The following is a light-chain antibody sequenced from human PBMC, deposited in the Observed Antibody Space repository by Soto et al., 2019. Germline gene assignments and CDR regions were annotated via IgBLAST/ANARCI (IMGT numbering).Light chain of an antibody. CDR2: KNN. CDR1: NCNVGKNL. Sequence: QSVLTQPPGASGSHGQRVTISCSGGNCNVGKNLVYWYQQRPGTAPKLIIFKNNQRPSGVPDRFSGSNSGSSASLAISGLRSEDEADYFCAAWDDSLSAWVFGGGTKVTVL. J-gene: IGLJ3*02. V-gene: IGLV1-47*01. CDR3: AAWDDSLSAWV.